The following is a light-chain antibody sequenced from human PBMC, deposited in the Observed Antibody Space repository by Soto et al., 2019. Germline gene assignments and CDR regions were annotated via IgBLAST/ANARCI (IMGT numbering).Light chain of an antibody. CDR1: GSNVGSNY. CDR3: AAWDDRLSGDD. Sequence: QSVLTQPPSASGTPGPRATVACSGCGSNVGSNYVYWYQQLPGTAPKLLIYSNNQRPSGVPDRFSGSKSGSSASLAISGLRSDDGADYYCAAWDDRLSGDDFGTGTKVTVL. V-gene: IGLV1-47*02. J-gene: IGLJ1*01. CDR2: SNN.